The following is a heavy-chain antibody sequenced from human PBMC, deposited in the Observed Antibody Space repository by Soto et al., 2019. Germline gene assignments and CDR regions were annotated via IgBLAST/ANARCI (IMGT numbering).Heavy chain of an antibody. CDR2: ISYDGSNK. J-gene: IGHJ4*02. CDR3: ARSNYYDSSGSRFGY. V-gene: IGHV3-30*03. CDR1: GFTFSSYG. D-gene: IGHD3-22*01. Sequence: GGSLRLSCAASGFTFSSYGMHWVRQAPGKGLEWVAVISYDGSNKYYADSVKGRFTISRDNSKNTLYLQMNSLRAEDTAVYYCARSNYYDSSGSRFGYWGQGTLVTVSS.